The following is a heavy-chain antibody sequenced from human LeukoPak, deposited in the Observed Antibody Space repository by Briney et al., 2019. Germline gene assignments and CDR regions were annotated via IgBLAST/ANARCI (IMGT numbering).Heavy chain of an antibody. J-gene: IGHJ4*02. CDR3: TTDKDIVVVVAAFDY. CDR2: IKSKTDGGTT. Sequence: GGSLRPSCAASGFTFSNALMSWVRQAPGKGLEWVGRIKSKTDGGTTDYAAPVKGRFTISRDDSKNTLYLQMNSLKTEDTAVYYCTTDKDIVVVVAAFDYWGQGTLVTVSS. CDR1: GFTFSNAL. D-gene: IGHD2-15*01. V-gene: IGHV3-15*01.